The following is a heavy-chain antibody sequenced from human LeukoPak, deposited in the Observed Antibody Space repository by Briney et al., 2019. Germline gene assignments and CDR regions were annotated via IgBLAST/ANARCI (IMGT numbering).Heavy chain of an antibody. Sequence: GGSLRLSCAASGFTFSGYEMNWDRQAPGKGLEWVSYISSSGSTIYYADSVKGRFTISRDNAKNSLYLQMNSLRVEDTAVYYCARDVDYNYDGTAYYSFQHWGQGTLVTVSS. V-gene: IGHV3-48*03. CDR3: ARDVDYNYDGTAYYSFQH. D-gene: IGHD3-22*01. J-gene: IGHJ1*01. CDR2: ISSSGSTI. CDR1: GFTFSGYE.